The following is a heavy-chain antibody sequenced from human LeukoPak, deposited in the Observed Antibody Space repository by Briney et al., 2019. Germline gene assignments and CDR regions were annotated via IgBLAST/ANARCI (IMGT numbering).Heavy chain of an antibody. CDR2: INSDGSST. CDR1: GFTFSSYW. V-gene: IGHV3-74*01. Sequence: PGGSLRLSCAASGFTFSSYWMHWVRHAPGKGLVWVSRINSDGSSTSYADSVKGRFTISRDNAKNTLNLQMNSLRAEDTAVYYCARDHIAAGGTANYYYYYYMDVWGKGTTVTISS. J-gene: IGHJ6*03. CDR3: ARDHIAAGGTANYYYYYYMDV. D-gene: IGHD6-13*01.